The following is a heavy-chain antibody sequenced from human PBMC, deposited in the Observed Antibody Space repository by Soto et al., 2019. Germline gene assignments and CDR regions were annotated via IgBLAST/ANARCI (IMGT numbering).Heavy chain of an antibody. CDR3: ARGSEVATGHYFDY. J-gene: IGHJ4*02. V-gene: IGHV4-34*01. CDR2: INHSGST. Sequence: QVQLQQWGAGLLKPSETLSLTCAVYGGSFSGYYWSWIRQPPGKGLEWIGEINHSGSTNYNPSLKGRVTISVDTSKNQFSLKLSSVTAADTAVYYCARGSEVATGHYFDYWGQGTLVTVSS. CDR1: GGSFSGYY. D-gene: IGHD5-12*01.